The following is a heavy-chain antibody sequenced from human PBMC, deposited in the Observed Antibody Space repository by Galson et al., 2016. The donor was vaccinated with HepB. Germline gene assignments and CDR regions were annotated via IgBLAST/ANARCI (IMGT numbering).Heavy chain of an antibody. CDR1: GVTFSDYA. D-gene: IGHD3-22*01. V-gene: IGHV1-69*01. Sequence: SVKVSCKASGVTFSDYAISWVRQAPGQGLEWMGGINPIFGTANYAHKFQGRVTITADESTSTAYMEMSSLRSEDTAVDYCASGTPKMYYYDGSDYWGQGTLVTVSS. CDR2: INPIFGTA. J-gene: IGHJ4*02. CDR3: ASGTPKMYYYDGSDY.